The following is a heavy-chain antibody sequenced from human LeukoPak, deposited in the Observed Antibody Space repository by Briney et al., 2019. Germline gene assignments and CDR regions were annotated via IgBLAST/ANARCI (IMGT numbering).Heavy chain of an antibody. CDR3: ARHRRYCSTSSCSYNWFDP. CDR2: IYYSGST. D-gene: IGHD2-2*01. CDR1: GDSISSSTYY. Sequence: SETLSLTCTVSGDSISSSTYYWGWIRQPPGKGLGWIGSIYYSGSTYYNPSLESRVTISVDTSKNQFSLKLSSVTAADTAVYYCARHRRYCSTSSCSYNWFDPWGQGTLVTVSS. J-gene: IGHJ5*02. V-gene: IGHV4-39*01.